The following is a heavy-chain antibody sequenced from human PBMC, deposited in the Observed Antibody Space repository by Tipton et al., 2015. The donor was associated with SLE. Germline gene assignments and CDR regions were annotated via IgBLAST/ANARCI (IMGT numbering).Heavy chain of an antibody. CDR1: GFTFSSSW. CDR3: ATSDYIWGSYRYIDY. Sequence: SLRLSCAASGFTFSSSWMHWVRQAPGQGLVWVSRINSDGSITSYADSVRGRFTISRDNAKNTLYLQMNSLRAEDTAVYYCATSDYIWGSYRYIDYWGQGTLVTVSS. D-gene: IGHD3-16*02. CDR2: INSDGSIT. V-gene: IGHV3-74*01. J-gene: IGHJ4*02.